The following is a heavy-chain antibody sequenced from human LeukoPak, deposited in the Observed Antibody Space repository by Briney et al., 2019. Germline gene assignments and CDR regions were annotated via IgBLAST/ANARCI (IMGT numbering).Heavy chain of an antibody. V-gene: IGHV4-59*01. CDR2: IYSSGGT. D-gene: IGHD3-22*01. J-gene: IGHJ4*02. Sequence: SETLSLTCTVSGGSISSYYWSWIRQPPGKGLEWIGYIYSSGGTNYNPSLKGRVTISVDTSKNQFSLKLSSVTAADTAVYYCVRDHYYNSSGYTFGYWGQGTLVTVSS. CDR3: VRDHYYNSSGYTFGY. CDR1: GGSISSYY.